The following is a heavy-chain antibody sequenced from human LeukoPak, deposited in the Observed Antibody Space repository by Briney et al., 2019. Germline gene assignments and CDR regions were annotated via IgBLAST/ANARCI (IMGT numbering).Heavy chain of an antibody. CDR3: ARALYY. CDR1: GFTFSSYW. CDR2: IKQDGSEK. Sequence: GGSLRLSCAGSGFTFSSYWMSWVRQAPGKGLEWVANIKQDGSEKYYVDSVKGRFTISRDNAKNSLYLQMNSLRAEDTAVYYCARALYYWGQGTLVTVSS. V-gene: IGHV3-7*01. J-gene: IGHJ4*02.